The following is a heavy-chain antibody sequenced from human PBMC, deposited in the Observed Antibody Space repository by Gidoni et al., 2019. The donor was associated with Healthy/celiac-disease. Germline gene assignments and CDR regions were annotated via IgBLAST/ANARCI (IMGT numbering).Heavy chain of an antibody. D-gene: IGHD4-4*01. CDR1: GFTFSNYG. J-gene: IGHJ4*02. Sequence: QVQLVESGGGVVQPGRSLRLSCAASGFTFSNYGIHWVRQAPGKGLEWVAVISYDGSNKYYADSVKGRFTISRDNSKNTLYLQMSSLRAEDTAVYYCAKLRMPYDYSNYGTDYWGQGTLVTVSS. CDR2: ISYDGSNK. V-gene: IGHV3-30*18. CDR3: AKLRMPYDYSNYGTDY.